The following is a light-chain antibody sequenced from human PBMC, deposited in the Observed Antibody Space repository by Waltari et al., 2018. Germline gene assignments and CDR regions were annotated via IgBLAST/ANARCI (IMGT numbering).Light chain of an antibody. CDR1: QSVSFN. CDR3: QHYQGWPPSYT. V-gene: IGKV3-15*01. J-gene: IGKJ2*01. CDR2: GAS. Sequence: ELVMTQSPATLSVSPGEGATLSCRASQSVSFNLAWYQQKPGQAPRLLIYGASTRATGVPARFSGGGSGTEFTLTISSLQSDDFALYFCQHYQGWPPSYTFGQGTKLEIK.